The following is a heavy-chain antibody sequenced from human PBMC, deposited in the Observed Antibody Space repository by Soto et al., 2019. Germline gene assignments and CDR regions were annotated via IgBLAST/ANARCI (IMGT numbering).Heavy chain of an antibody. CDR3: ARTDSYFYDLDV. V-gene: IGHV3-13*05. CDR2: ISAAGDP. CDR1: GFTFRNYD. Sequence: EVQLVESGGGLVQPGGSLRLSSEASGFTFRNYDMHWVRQGTGKGLEWVSGISAAGDPDYADSVEGRFTISRENAQNSFFLQMNTLRVDDTAVYYCARTDSYFYDLDVWGEGTTVIVSS. J-gene: IGHJ6*04.